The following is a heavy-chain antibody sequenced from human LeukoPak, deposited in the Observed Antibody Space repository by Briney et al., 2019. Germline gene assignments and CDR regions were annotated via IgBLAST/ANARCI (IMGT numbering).Heavy chain of an antibody. CDR3: ARAETAAGTVFELYFDY. V-gene: IGHV1-2*04. CDR1: GHTFTGYY. D-gene: IGHD6-13*01. Sequence: ASVKVSCKASGHTFTGYYMHWVRQAPGQGLEWMGWINPNSGGTNYAQKFQGWVTMTRDTSISTAYMELSRLRSDDTAVYYCARAETAAGTVFELYFDYWGQGTLVTVSS. J-gene: IGHJ4*02. CDR2: INPNSGGT.